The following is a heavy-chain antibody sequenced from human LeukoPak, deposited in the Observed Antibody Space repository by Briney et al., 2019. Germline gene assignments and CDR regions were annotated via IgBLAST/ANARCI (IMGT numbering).Heavy chain of an antibody. V-gene: IGHV3-30*02. CDR1: GFTFSNYG. CDR3: VKDPSGAAASGSFDF. J-gene: IGHJ4*02. CDR2: IRSDSSYI. Sequence: GGSLRLSCAPSGFTFSNYGMHWVGRAPGPGLEWVAFIRSDSSYIYYLESVKGRFTISRDNSKNTLYLQMHSLRPKDTALYYCVKDPSGAAASGSFDFWGQGTLVTVSS. D-gene: IGHD6-13*01.